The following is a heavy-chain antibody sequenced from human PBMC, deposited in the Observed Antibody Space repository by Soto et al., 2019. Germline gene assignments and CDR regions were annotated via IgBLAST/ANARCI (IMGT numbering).Heavy chain of an antibody. CDR1: GYTFSTSW. CDR3: ARHTGSSWKGDYFDY. J-gene: IGHJ4*02. V-gene: IGHV5-51*01. D-gene: IGHD6-13*01. CDR2: IDPGDSDT. Sequence: EVQLVQPGAEVKKPGESLKISCKTSGYTFSTSWIGWVRQVPGKGLEWVGIIDPGDSDTKTSPSFQGHVTISVDKSISTAYLQWGSLKAADTAMYYCARHTGSSWKGDYFDYWGQGTLVTVSS.